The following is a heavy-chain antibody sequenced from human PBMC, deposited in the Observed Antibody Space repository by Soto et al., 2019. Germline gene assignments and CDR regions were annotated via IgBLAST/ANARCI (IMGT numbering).Heavy chain of an antibody. D-gene: IGHD2-8*02. CDR3: VRDQDTYGLAVFNY. Sequence: ASVKVSCKASGYTFTSYAMHWVRQAPGQRLEWMGWINAGNGNTKYSQKFQGRVTITRDTSASTAYMELSSLRSEDTAVYYCVRDQDTYGLAVFNYWGQGTPVTVSS. CDR1: GYTFTSYA. J-gene: IGHJ4*02. V-gene: IGHV1-3*01. CDR2: INAGNGNT.